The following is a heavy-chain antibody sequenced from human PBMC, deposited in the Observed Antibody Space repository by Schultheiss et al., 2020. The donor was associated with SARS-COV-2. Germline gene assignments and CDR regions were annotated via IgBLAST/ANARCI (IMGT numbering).Heavy chain of an antibody. Sequence: GGSLRLSCAASGFTFNTHWMSWVRQAPGKGLEWVATINPDGTEKQYVDSVKGRFTVSRDNAKNSLYLQMNSLIPDDTALYYCGRGMDVWGQGTTVTVSS. CDR3: GRGMDV. CDR1: GFTFNTHW. J-gene: IGHJ6*02. V-gene: IGHV3-7*05. CDR2: INPDGTEK.